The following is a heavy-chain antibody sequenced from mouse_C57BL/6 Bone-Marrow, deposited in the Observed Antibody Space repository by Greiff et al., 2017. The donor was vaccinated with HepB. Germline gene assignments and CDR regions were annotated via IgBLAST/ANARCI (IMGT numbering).Heavy chain of an antibody. J-gene: IGHJ2*01. Sequence: VQLQQSGAELVKPGASVKISCKASGYAFSSYWMNWVKQRPGKGLEWIGQIYPGDGDTNYNGKFKGKATLTADKSSSTAYMQLSSLTSEDSAVYFCARCLYYSNPYYFDYWGQGTTLTVSS. CDR2: IYPGDGDT. D-gene: IGHD2-5*01. CDR3: ARCLYYSNPYYFDY. V-gene: IGHV1-80*01. CDR1: GYAFSSYW.